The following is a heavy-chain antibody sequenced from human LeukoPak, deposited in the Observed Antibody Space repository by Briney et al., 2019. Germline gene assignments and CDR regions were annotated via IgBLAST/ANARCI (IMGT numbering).Heavy chain of an antibody. CDR3: VITGRGGSFDY. CDR2: ISDSGGST. V-gene: IGHV3-23*01. Sequence: GGSLRLSCGATGFTFSTYDMSWVRQTPGKGLEWVSDISDSGGSTYYADSVKGRFTISRDNSKNTLYLQMNSLRAEDTAVYYCVITGRGGSFDYWGQGTLVTVSS. CDR1: GFTFSTYD. D-gene: IGHD3-16*01. J-gene: IGHJ4*02.